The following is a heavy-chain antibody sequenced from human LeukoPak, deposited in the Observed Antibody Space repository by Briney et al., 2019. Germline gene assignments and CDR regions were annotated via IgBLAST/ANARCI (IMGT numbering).Heavy chain of an antibody. CDR3: AKDDYGGNFGY. J-gene: IGHJ4*02. CDR2: ISGSGGST. CDR1: GFTFSSYA. Sequence: GGSLRLSCAASGFTFSSYAMSWVRQAPGKGLEWVSAISGSGGSTYYADSVKGRFTISRDNSKNTLYLQVNSLRAEDTAVYYCAKDDYGGNFGYWGQGTLVTVSS. D-gene: IGHD4-23*01. V-gene: IGHV3-23*01.